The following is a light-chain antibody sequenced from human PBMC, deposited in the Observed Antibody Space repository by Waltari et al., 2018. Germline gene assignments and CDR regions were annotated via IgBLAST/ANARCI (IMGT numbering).Light chain of an antibody. CDR2: DDT. J-gene: IGLJ2*01. CDR3: QVWDSGRAPGVV. CDR1: NLGSKS. V-gene: IGLV3-21*02. Sequence: SYVLTQSPSVSVAPGQTARLTCGGNNLGSKSVHWYQQKPGQAPVLVVYDDTDRPSGIPERFSGSNSGNTATLTISRVEAGDEADYYCQVWDSGRAPGVVFGGGTKVTVL.